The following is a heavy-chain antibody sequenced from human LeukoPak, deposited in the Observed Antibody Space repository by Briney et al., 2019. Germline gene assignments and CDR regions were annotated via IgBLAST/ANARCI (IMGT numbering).Heavy chain of an antibody. J-gene: IGHJ4*02. V-gene: IGHV3-30*04. CDR3: AKDWRYYDSSGYLPDY. D-gene: IGHD3-22*01. CDR1: GFTFSSYA. Sequence: GGSLRLSCAASGFTFSSYAMHWVRQAPGKGLEWVAVISYDGSNKYYADSVKGRFTISRDNSKNTLYLQMNSLRAEDTAVYYCAKDWRYYDSSGYLPDYWGQGTLVTVSS. CDR2: ISYDGSNK.